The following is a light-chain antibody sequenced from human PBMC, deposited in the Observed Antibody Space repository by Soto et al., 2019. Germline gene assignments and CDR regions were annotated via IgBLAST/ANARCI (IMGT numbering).Light chain of an antibody. CDR2: DAS. CDR3: QQRSNWPLLT. V-gene: IGKV3-11*02. CDR1: QSVCSD. Sequence: EIAVTQSPATLSLSPGERATLACRTSQSVCSDLAWYKTKPGQAPRLLIYDASHRATGIPARFSGGGSGRDFTLTISSLEPEDFAVYYCQQRSNWPLLTFGGGTKLEI. J-gene: IGKJ4*01.